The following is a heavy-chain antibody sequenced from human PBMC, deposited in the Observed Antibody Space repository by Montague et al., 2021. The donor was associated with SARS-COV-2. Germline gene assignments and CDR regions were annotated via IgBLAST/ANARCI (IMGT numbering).Heavy chain of an antibody. CDR2: TYYRSKWYS. D-gene: IGHD6-19*01. CDR1: GDSVPSNSVA. J-gene: IGHJ4*02. V-gene: IGHV6-1*01. CDR3: VRYSGWFYFDF. Sequence: CAISGDSVPSNSVACSWIRQSPSRGLEWLGRTYYRSKWYSDYAPSVRGRLTVNPDASKNEFSLELNYVTPEDTAVYYCVRYSGWFYFDFWGQGTLVTVS.